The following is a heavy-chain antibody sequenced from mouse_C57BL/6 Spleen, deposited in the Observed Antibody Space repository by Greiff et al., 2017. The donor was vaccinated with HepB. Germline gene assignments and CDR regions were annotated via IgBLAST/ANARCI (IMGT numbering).Heavy chain of an antibody. V-gene: IGHV5-12*01. Sequence: DVKLVESGGGLVQPGGSLKLSCAASGFTFSDYYMYWVRQTPEKRLEWVAYISNGGGSTYYPDTVKGRFTIYRDNAKNTLYLQMSRLKSEDTAMYYCARPVVAEDWYFDVWGTGTTVTVSS. CDR3: ARPVVAEDWYFDV. J-gene: IGHJ1*03. D-gene: IGHD1-1*01. CDR2: ISNGGGST. CDR1: GFTFSDYY.